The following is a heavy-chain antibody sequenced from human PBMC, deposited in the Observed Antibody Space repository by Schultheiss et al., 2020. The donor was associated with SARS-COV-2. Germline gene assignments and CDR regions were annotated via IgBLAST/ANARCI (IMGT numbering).Heavy chain of an antibody. CDR1: GFTFSSYD. V-gene: IGHV3-13*01. Sequence: GGSLRLSCAASGFTFSSYDMHWVRQATGKGLEWVSAIGTAGDTYYPGSVKGRFTISRDNAKNSLYLQMNSLRAEDTAVYYCARDGTTVSYNWFDPWGQGTLVTVSS. D-gene: IGHD4-17*01. CDR3: ARDGTTVSYNWFDP. CDR2: IGTAGDT. J-gene: IGHJ5*02.